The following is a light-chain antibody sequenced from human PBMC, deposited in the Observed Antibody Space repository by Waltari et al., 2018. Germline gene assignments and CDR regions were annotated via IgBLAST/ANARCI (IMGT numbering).Light chain of an antibody. V-gene: IGLV2-23*01. CDR1: SSGVGSYNL. CDR2: EAS. Sequence: QSALTQPASVSGSPGQSIPISCTGSSSGVGSYNLVSWYQLHPGRAPKLLIYEASKLPLVVSTRCSGSRSGNTTSLTISGLQAEDEADDDCCSHAGSSSPRVCGVGTELTVL. J-gene: IGLJ3*02. CDR3: CSHAGSSSPRV.